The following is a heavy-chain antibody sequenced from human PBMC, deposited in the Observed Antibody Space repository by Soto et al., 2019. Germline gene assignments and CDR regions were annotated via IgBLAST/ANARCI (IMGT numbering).Heavy chain of an antibody. J-gene: IGHJ6*02. CDR1: GFTFSSYG. CDR2: ISYDGSNK. D-gene: IGHD4-17*01. CDR3: ARDIDYGVYAGYV. V-gene: IGHV3-30*03. Sequence: GGSLRLSCAASGFTFSSYGMHWVRQAPGKGLEWVAVISYDGSNKYYADSVKGRFTISRDNSKNTLYLQMNSLRAEDTAVYYCARDIDYGVYAGYVWGQGTTVTVSS.